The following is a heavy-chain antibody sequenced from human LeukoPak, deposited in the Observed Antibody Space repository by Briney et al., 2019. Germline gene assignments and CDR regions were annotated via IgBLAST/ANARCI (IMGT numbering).Heavy chain of an antibody. V-gene: IGHV3-11*04. CDR2: ISSSAITI. Sequence: GGSLRLSCAASGFTFSDYYMSWIRQAPGKGLEWVSYISSSAITIYYADSVKGRFTISRDNAKNSLYLQMNSLRAEDTAVYYCAKERNSYYFGSGSLPLGYWGQGTLVTVSS. J-gene: IGHJ4*02. CDR1: GFTFSDYY. CDR3: AKERNSYYFGSGSLPLGY. D-gene: IGHD3-10*01.